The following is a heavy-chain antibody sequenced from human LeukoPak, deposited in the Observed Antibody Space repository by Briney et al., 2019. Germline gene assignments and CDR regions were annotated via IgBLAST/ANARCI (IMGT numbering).Heavy chain of an antibody. CDR2: IYPHDSTT. J-gene: IGHJ4*02. D-gene: IGHD5-12*01. Sequence: GESLKISCQGSGYKFISHWIGWVRQMPGKGLEWMGIIYPHDSTTRYRPSFQGQVTFSADKSVSTAYLQWNSLKTSDTAIYYCVLRTGGGGYSRHWGQGTLVTVSS. CDR3: VLRTGGGGYSRH. CDR1: GYKFISHW. V-gene: IGHV5-51*01.